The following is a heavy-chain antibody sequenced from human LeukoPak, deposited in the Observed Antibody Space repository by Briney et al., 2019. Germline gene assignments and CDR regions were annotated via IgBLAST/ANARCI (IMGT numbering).Heavy chain of an antibody. J-gene: IGHJ4*02. Sequence: SSETLSLTCTVSGASISSYYWSWIRQPPGKGLEWIGDIYYSGSIKYNPSLKSRVTMSVDTSKNQFSLKLSSVTAADTAIYYCARENPSGYYNRPIDYWGQGTLVTVSS. D-gene: IGHD3-22*01. CDR3: ARENPSGYYNRPIDY. CDR2: IYYSGSI. V-gene: IGHV4-59*01. CDR1: GASISSYY.